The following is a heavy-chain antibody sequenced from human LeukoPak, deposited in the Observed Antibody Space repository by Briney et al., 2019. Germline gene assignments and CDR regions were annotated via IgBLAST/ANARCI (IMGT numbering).Heavy chain of an antibody. V-gene: IGHV1-2*02. CDR3: TRGRINIAVAGTPINWFDP. Sequence: ASVKVSCKASGYTFTGYYMHWVGQAPGQGGEGRGWINPNSGGTNYAQKFQGRVTMTRDTSISTAYMELSRLRSDDTAVYYCTRGRINIAVAGTPINWFDPWGQGTLVTVSS. J-gene: IGHJ5*02. CDR2: INPNSGGT. D-gene: IGHD6-19*01. CDR1: GYTFTGYY.